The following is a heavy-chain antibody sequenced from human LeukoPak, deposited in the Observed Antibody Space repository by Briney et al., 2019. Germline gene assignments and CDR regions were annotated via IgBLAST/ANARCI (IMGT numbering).Heavy chain of an antibody. CDR2: IYYSGST. V-gene: IGHV4-59*01. CDR1: SGSISSYY. Sequence: PSETLSLTCTVSSGSISSYYWSWIRQPPGKGLEWIGYIYYSGSTNYNPSLKSRVTISVDASKNQFSLKLSSVTAADTAVYYCARVRIAARRAYYFDYWGQGTLVTVSS. J-gene: IGHJ4*02. CDR3: ARVRIAARRAYYFDY. D-gene: IGHD6-6*01.